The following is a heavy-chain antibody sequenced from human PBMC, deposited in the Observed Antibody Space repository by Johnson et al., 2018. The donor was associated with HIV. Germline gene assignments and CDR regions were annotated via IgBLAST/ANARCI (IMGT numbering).Heavy chain of an antibody. V-gene: IGHV3-7*01. CDR1: GFPFSTFW. CDR2: IKEDGTEK. CDR3: ARPDSSSARAHDAFDI. Sequence: VQLVESGGGLVQAGGSLRLSCAASGFPFSTFWMSWVRQAPGMGLEWVANIKEDGTEKVYVDSVKGRFTISRDNSKNTLYLQMNSLRAEDTAVYYCARPDSSSARAHDAFDIWGQGTMVTVSS. D-gene: IGHD6-6*01. J-gene: IGHJ3*02.